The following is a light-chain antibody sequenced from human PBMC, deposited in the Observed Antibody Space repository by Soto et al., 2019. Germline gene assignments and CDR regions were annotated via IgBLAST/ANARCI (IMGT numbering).Light chain of an antibody. CDR3: QQYNSYSWT. CDR2: ETS. Sequence: DIPMTQSPSTLSASVGHRVTITCLASQSVNRWLAWYQQKPGKAPKLLIYETSSLESGVPSRFGGSGSGTEFTLTISSLQPDDFAIYYCQQYNSYSWTFGHGTKVDI. CDR1: QSVNRW. V-gene: IGKV1-5*03. J-gene: IGKJ1*01.